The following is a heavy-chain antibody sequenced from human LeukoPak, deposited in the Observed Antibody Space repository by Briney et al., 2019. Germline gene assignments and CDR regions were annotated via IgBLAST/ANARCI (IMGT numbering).Heavy chain of an antibody. Sequence: GGSLRLSCAASGFTFNKYAMTWVRQAPGKGLVWVAVISASGDNTDYADSVKGRFTISRDNSKNTLSLQMNSLRVEDTAVYYCAKVVGTGTTPTDNWGQGTLVTVSS. V-gene: IGHV3-23*01. CDR3: AKVVGTGTTPTDN. CDR1: GFTFNKYA. J-gene: IGHJ4*02. D-gene: IGHD1-1*01. CDR2: ISASGDNT.